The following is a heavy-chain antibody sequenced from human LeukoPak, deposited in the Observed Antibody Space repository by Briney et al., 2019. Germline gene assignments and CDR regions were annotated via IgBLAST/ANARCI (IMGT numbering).Heavy chain of an antibody. J-gene: IGHJ4*02. CDR3: ARDYTRDRLTTVTTGGY. CDR2: ISSRSRYI. Sequence: GGSLRLSCAASGFTFSSYSMNWVRQAPGKGLEWVSSISSRSRYIYYADSVKGRFTISRDNAKNSLYLQMNSLRAEDTAVYYCARDYTRDRLTTVTTGGYWGQGTLVTVSS. D-gene: IGHD4-11*01. V-gene: IGHV3-21*01. CDR1: GFTFSSYS.